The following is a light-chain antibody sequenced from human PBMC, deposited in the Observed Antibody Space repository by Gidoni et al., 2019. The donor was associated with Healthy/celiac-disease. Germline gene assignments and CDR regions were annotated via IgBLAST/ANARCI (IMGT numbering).Light chain of an antibody. CDR2: GAS. CDR1: QSVSSSY. CDR3: QQYGSFSRT. V-gene: IGKV3-20*01. J-gene: IGKJ1*01. Sequence: EIVLTQSPGTLSLSPGERASQSVSSSYLAWYQQKPGQAPRLLIYGASSRATGIPDRFSGSGYGTDFTLTISRLEPEDFAVYYCQQYGSFSRTFGQGTKVEIK.